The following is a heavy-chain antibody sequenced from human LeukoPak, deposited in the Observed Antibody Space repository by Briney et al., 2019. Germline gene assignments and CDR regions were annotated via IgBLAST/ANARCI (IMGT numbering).Heavy chain of an antibody. Sequence: GGSLRLSCAASGFTFSDYYMSWIRQAPGKGLEWVSYISSSGSTIYYADSVKGRFTISRDNAKNSLYLQMNSLRAEDTAVYYCARGNYYDSSGYPAFDYWGQGTLVTVSS. V-gene: IGHV3-11*01. J-gene: IGHJ4*02. CDR3: ARGNYYDSSGYPAFDY. D-gene: IGHD3-22*01. CDR2: ISSSGSTI. CDR1: GFTFSDYY.